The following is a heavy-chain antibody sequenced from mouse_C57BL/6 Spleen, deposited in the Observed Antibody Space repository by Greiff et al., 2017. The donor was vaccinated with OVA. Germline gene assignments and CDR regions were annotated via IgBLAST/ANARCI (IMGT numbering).Heavy chain of an antibody. V-gene: IGHV6-3*01. Sequence: EVKLMESGGGLVQPGGSMKLSCVASGFTFSNYWMNWVRQSPEKGLEWVAQIRLKSDNYATHYAESVNGRFTISRDDSKSSVYLQMNNLRAEDTGIYYCTPDTVVAFDYWGQGTTLTVSS. CDR1: GFTFSNYW. CDR2: IRLKSDNYAT. D-gene: IGHD1-1*01. CDR3: TPDTVVAFDY. J-gene: IGHJ2*01.